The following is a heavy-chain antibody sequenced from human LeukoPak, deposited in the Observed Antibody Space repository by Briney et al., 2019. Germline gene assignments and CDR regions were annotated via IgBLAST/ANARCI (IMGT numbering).Heavy chain of an antibody. Sequence: GASVKVSCKASGCTFTGYYMHWVRQAPGQGLEWIVWINRNSGDTNYAQKIQGVVTLTRDTSISTAYMEFSRLRSDDTAVYYCALGWGLSSSSYYSPGWFDPWGQGTLVTVSS. V-gene: IGHV1-2*02. CDR2: INRNSGDT. CDR3: ALGWGLSSSSYYSPGWFDP. CDR1: GCTFTGYY. D-gene: IGHD6-13*01. J-gene: IGHJ5*02.